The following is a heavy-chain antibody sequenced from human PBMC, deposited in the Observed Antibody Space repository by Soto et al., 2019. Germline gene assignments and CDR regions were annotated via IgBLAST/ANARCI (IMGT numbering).Heavy chain of an antibody. V-gene: IGHV3-11*01. CDR3: ARDFSLAGVSTTDYYYYYYMDV. Sequence: GGSLRLSCAASGFTFSDYYMSWIRQAPGKGLEWVSYISSSGSTIYYADSVKGRFTISRDNAKNSLYLQMNSLRAEDTAVYYCARDFSLAGVSTTDYYYYYYMDVWGKGTTVTVSS. CDR1: GFTFSDYY. D-gene: IGHD6-25*01. J-gene: IGHJ6*03. CDR2: ISSSGSTI.